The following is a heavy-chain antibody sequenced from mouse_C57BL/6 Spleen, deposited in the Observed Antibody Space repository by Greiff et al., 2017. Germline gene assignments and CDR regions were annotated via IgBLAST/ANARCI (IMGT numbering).Heavy chain of an antibody. CDR3: ARDLYYGGAMDY. Sequence: EVKLMESGPGLVKPSQSLSLTCSVTGYSITSGYYWNWIRQFPGNKLEWMGYISYDGSNNYNPSLKNRISITRDTSKNQFFLKLNSVTTEDTATYYCARDLYYGGAMDYWGQGTSVTVSS. J-gene: IGHJ4*01. D-gene: IGHD2-13*01. CDR2: ISYDGSN. CDR1: GYSITSGYY. V-gene: IGHV3-6*01.